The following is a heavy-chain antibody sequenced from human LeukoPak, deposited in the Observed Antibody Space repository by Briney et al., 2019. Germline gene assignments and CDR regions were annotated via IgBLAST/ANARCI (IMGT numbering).Heavy chain of an antibody. CDR3: ARGRRWLALRFFTETFDP. CDR1: GGSFSSSSYY. J-gene: IGHJ5*02. CDR2: INHSGST. D-gene: IGHD3-3*01. Sequence: SETLSLTCAVYGGSFSSSSYYWGWIRQPPGKGLEWIGEINHSGSTNYNPSLKSRVTISVDTSKNQFSLKLSSVTAADTAVYYCARGRRWLALRFFTETFDPWGQGTLVTVSS. V-gene: IGHV4-34*01.